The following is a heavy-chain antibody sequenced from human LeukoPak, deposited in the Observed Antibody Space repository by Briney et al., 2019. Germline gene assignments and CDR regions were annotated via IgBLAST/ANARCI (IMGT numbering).Heavy chain of an antibody. V-gene: IGHV3-53*01. CDR2: IYGGGST. CDR1: GGSISTWY. D-gene: IGHD6-13*01. J-gene: IGHJ4*02. Sequence: ETLSLTCTVSGGSISTWYWSWIRQPPGKGLEWVSVIYGGGSTYYADSVKGRFTISRDTSKNTLYLQMNNLRAGDTALYYCARGGRGSSWYEKWGQGTLVAVSS. CDR3: ARGGRGSSWYEK.